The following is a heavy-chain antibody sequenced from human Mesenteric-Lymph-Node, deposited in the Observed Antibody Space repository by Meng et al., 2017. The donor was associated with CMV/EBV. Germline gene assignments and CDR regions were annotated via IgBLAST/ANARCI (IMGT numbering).Heavy chain of an antibody. CDR1: GFTLSSSA. V-gene: IGHV3-20*04. CDR3: ARGTGTFFFQYGMDV. D-gene: IGHD3/OR15-3a*01. Sequence: GGSLRLSCAASGFTLSSSAMNWVRQLPGKGLEWVSGLNADGGSSAYAGSVKGRFTISRDNAKNSLYLQMNSLRAEDTALYYCARGTGTFFFQYGMDVWGQGTTVTVSS. J-gene: IGHJ6*02. CDR2: LNADGGSS.